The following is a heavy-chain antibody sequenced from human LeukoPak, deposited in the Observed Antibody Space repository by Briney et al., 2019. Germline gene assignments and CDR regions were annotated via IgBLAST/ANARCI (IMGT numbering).Heavy chain of an antibody. V-gene: IGHV3-74*01. J-gene: IGHJ4*02. D-gene: IGHD6-13*01. CDR1: GFRFSGYW. CDR3: ARESGYTYGA. Sequence: GGSLRLSCAASGFRFSGYWMHWVRQAPGKGLVLVSLISTDGGRTAYAYSVKGRFTISRDNAKNALYLQMNSLRAEDTAVYYCARESGYTYGAWGQGTLVTV. CDR2: ISTDGGRT.